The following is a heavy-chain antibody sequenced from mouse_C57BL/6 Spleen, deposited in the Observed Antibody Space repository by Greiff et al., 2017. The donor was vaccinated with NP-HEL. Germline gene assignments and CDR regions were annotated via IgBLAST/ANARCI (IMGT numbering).Heavy chain of an antibody. CDR1: GFNIKNNY. Sequence: VQLQQSVAELVRPGASVKLSCTASGFNIKNNYMHWVKQRPEQGLQWIGRIDPANGNTKYAPKFQGKATITADTSSNTAYLQLSSLTSEDTAIYYCARYYFDYWGQGTTLTVSS. CDR2: IDPANGNT. V-gene: IGHV14-3*01. CDR3: ARYYFDY. J-gene: IGHJ2*01.